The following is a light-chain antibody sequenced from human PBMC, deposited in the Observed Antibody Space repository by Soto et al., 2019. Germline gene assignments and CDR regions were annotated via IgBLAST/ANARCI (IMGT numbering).Light chain of an antibody. J-gene: IGKJ1*01. CDR1: QSISNY. CDR2: LAS. V-gene: IGKV1-39*01. Sequence: DTQMTQSPSSLSASVGDRVTITCRASQSISNYLNWYQQRPGKAPKLLIYLASSLSSGVPSKFSGSGSGTDFTLTIRVLQPEDSATYYCQQTYKTPLTFGQGTKVDIK. CDR3: QQTYKTPLT.